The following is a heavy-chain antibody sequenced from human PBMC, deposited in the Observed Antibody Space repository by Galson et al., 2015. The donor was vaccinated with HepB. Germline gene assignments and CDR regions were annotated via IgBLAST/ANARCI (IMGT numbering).Heavy chain of an antibody. CDR2: ISSGGTAT. J-gene: IGHJ4*02. D-gene: IGHD3-10*01. CDR3: ARVLRGAPPDY. Sequence: SLRLSCAASGFTFSSYNMNWVRQAPGKGLEWVSYISSGGTATDYADSVRGRFTISRENAKNSLYLQMNGLRDEDTAICYCARVLRGAPPDYWGQGTLVIVSS. CDR1: GFTFSSYN. V-gene: IGHV3-48*02.